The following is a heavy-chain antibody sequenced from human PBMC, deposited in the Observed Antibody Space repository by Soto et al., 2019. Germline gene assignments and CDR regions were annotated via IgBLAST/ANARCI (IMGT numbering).Heavy chain of an antibody. CDR2: ISYDGSNK. J-gene: IGHJ4*02. V-gene: IGHV3-30*18. CDR1: GFTFSSYG. Sequence: QVQLVESGGGVVQPGRSLRLSCAASGFTFSSYGMHWVRQAPGKGLEWVAVISYDGSNKYYADSVKGRFTISRDNSKNTLYLQMNSLRAEDTAVYYCAKESIAARPFDTDYWGQGTLVTVSS. D-gene: IGHD6-6*01. CDR3: AKESIAARPFDTDY.